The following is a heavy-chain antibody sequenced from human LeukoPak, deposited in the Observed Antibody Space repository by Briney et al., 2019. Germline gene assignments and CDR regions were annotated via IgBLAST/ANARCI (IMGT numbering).Heavy chain of an antibody. J-gene: IGHJ6*03. CDR1: GGSISSTIYY. CDR2: IYYRGST. CDR3: AKAAGTGYYYYYYMDV. D-gene: IGHD6-13*01. Sequence: SETLSLTCTVSGGSISSTIYYWGWIRQPPGKGLEWIGSIYYRGSTYYNPSLKSRVAISVDTSKNQFSLKLSSVTAADTAVYYCAKAAGTGYYYYYYMDVWGKGTTVTVSS. V-gene: IGHV4-39*07.